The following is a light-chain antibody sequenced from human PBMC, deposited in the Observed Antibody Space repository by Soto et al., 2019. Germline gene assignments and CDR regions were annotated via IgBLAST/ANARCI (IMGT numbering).Light chain of an antibody. Sequence: DIQLTQSPSFLSASVGARAPTISRASRTVSFYLVWFQQKPGKAPKVLITDASTLQSGVPSRFSGSGFGTEFTLTIRGLQPEDVATYYCQQLNNFVTFGPGTKVNI. CDR1: RTVSFY. CDR2: DAS. CDR3: QQLNNFVT. V-gene: IGKV1-9*01. J-gene: IGKJ3*01.